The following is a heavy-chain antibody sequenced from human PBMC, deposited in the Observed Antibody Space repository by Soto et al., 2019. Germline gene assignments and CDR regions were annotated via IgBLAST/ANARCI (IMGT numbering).Heavy chain of an antibody. V-gene: IGHV1-69*13. Sequence: ASVKVSCKASGYTFTSYGISWVRQAPGQGLEWMGGIIPIFGTANYAQKFQGRVTITADESTSTAYMELSSLRSEDTAVYYCASTPLGYCSGGSCSRIDYWGQGTLVTVSS. CDR2: IIPIFGTA. J-gene: IGHJ4*02. D-gene: IGHD2-15*01. CDR3: ASTPLGYCSGGSCSRIDY. CDR1: GYTFTSYG.